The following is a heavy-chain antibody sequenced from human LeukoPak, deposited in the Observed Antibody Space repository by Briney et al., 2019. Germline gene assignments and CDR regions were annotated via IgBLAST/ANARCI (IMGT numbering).Heavy chain of an antibody. CDR1: GYLFTSSP. Sequence: SVKVSCKAPGYLFTSSPMNWVRQAPGQGLERLGGIIPIFGTANYAQRFQGRVTITTDESTSTAYMELSSLRSEDTAVYYCARGRPDDYDFWSGPPYYYYYMDVWGKGTTVTVSS. V-gene: IGHV1-69*05. CDR3: ARGRPDDYDFWSGPPYYYYYMDV. CDR2: IIPIFGTA. D-gene: IGHD3-3*01. J-gene: IGHJ6*03.